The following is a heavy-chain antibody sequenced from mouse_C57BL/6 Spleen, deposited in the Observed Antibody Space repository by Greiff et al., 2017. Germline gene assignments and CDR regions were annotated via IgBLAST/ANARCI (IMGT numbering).Heavy chain of an antibody. D-gene: IGHD1-1*01. CDR3: ASPTTVVAPHYAMDY. J-gene: IGHJ4*01. CDR1: GFTFTDYY. V-gene: IGHV7-3*01. CDR2: IRNKANGYTT. Sequence: EVNLMESGGGLVQPGGSLSLSCAASGFTFTDYYMSWVRQPPGKALEWLGFIRNKANGYTTEYSASVKGRFTISRDNSQSILYLQMNALRAEDSATYYCASPTTVVAPHYAMDYWGQGTSVTVSS.